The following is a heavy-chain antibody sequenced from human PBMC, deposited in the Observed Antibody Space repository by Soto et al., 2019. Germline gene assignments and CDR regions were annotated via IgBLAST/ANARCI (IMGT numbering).Heavy chain of an antibody. CDR3: ARSTITIFGVVTSFDY. D-gene: IGHD3-3*01. CDR2: ISAYNGNT. Sequence: ASVKVSCKASGYTFTSYGISRVRQAPGQGLEWMGWISAYNGNTNYAQKLQGRVTMTTDTSTSTAYMELRSLRSDDTAVYYCARSTITIFGVVTSFDYWGQGTLVTVSS. V-gene: IGHV1-18*01. CDR1: GYTFTSYG. J-gene: IGHJ4*02.